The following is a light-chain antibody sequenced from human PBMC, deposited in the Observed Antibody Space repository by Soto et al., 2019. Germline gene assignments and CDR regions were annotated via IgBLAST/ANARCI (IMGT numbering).Light chain of an antibody. CDR3: QQYGGSPLT. Sequence: EIVLTQSPGTLSLSPGNTATLSCRASQSVPTNYLAWYQQKPGQAPSLLIYGASRRATGIPDRFSCSGSGREFTLTIRLEPEDFAVYYCQQYGGSPLTFGGGTKVEI. V-gene: IGKV3-20*01. J-gene: IGKJ4*01. CDR2: GAS. CDR1: QSVPTNY.